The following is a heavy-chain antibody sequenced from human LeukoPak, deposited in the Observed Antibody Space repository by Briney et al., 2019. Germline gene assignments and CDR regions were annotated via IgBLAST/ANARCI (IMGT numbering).Heavy chain of an antibody. Sequence: SETLSLTCTVSGGSISGSSYYWGWIRQPPGKGLEWIGSIYYSGSTYYNPSLKSRVTISVDTSKNQFSLKLSSVTAADTAVYYCARRRGYYDYVWGSYRYPYYFDYWGQGTLVTVSS. CDR2: IYYSGST. V-gene: IGHV4-39*07. D-gene: IGHD3-16*02. CDR1: GGSISGSSYY. CDR3: ARRRGYYDYVWGSYRYPYYFDY. J-gene: IGHJ4*02.